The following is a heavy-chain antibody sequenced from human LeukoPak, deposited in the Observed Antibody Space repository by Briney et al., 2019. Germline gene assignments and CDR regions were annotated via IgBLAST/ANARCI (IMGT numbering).Heavy chain of an antibody. CDR2: IIRKTDGGTT. D-gene: IGHD3-16*01. CDR3: TRDSYDL. Sequence: GGSLRLSRAASGFTLSNAWMSWVRQAPGKGVECVGRIIRKTDGGTTDYAAPVEGRFSIARDDSKNTLSLQINSLKTEGTGVYYFTRDSYDLWGQGALVLVSS. J-gene: IGHJ4*02. V-gene: IGHV3-15*01. CDR1: GFTLSNAW.